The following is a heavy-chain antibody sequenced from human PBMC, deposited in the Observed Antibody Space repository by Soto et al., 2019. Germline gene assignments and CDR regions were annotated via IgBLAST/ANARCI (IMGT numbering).Heavy chain of an antibody. CDR2: IYYSGST. D-gene: IGHD6-13*01. Sequence: PSETLSLTCTVSGGSISSSSYYWGWIRQPPGKGLEWIGSIYYSGSTYYNPSLKSRVTISVDTSKNQFSLKLSSVTAADTAVYYCARPQQLRYRDYYYGMDVWGQGTTVTVSS. J-gene: IGHJ6*02. CDR1: GGSISSSSYY. CDR3: ARPQQLRYRDYYYGMDV. V-gene: IGHV4-39*01.